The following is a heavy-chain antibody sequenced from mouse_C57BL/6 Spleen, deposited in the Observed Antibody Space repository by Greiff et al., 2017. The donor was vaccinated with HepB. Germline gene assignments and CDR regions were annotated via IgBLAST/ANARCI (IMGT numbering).Heavy chain of an antibody. Sequence: VQLKQSGTVLARPGASVKMSCKTSGYTFTSYWMHWVKQRPGQGLEWIGAIYPGNSDTSYNQKFKGKAKLTAVTSASTAYMELSSLTNEDSAVYYCTNLYYGSSYPFAYWGQGTLVTVSA. CDR2: IYPGNSDT. D-gene: IGHD1-1*01. CDR3: TNLYYGSSYPFAY. V-gene: IGHV1-5*01. J-gene: IGHJ3*01. CDR1: GYTFTSYW.